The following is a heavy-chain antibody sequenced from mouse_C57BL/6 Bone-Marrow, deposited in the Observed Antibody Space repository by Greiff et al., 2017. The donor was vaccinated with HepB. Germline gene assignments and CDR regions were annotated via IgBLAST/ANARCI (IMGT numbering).Heavy chain of an antibody. CDR2: IDPANGNT. J-gene: IGHJ1*03. D-gene: IGHD2-1*01. CDR3: ARGAIYYGNYGDFDV. Sequence: EVMLVESVAELVRPGASVKLSCTASGFNIKNTYMHWVKQRPEQGLEWIGRIDPANGNTKYAPKFQGKATITADTSSNTAYLQLSSLTSEDTAIYYCARGAIYYGNYGDFDVWGTGTTVTVSS. V-gene: IGHV14-3*01. CDR1: GFNIKNTY.